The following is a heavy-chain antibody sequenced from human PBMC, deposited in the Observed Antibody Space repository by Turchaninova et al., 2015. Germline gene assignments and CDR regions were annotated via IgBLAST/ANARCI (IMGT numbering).Heavy chain of an antibody. Sequence: QVHLQESGPGLVKPSGTLSLTCAVSGGSISSSNWWSWVRQPPGQGLEGIGGIYHGGSTNYNPSPMSRVSISVDKSKNQFSLNLSSVTAADTAVYYCARVDHYETFFDYWGQGTLVTVSS. CDR3: ARVDHYETFFDY. J-gene: IGHJ4*02. V-gene: IGHV4-4*02. CDR1: GGSISSSNW. CDR2: IYHGGST. D-gene: IGHD4-17*01.